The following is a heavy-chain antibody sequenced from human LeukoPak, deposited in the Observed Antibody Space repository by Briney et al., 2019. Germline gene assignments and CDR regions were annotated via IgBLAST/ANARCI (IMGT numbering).Heavy chain of an antibody. Sequence: GASVKVSCKASGYTFSGHNMHWVRQAPGQGLEGMGWINPNTGGTNYAQNSQGRVTMTRDTSISTAYMELSRLRSDDTAVYYCARENVADYYDSSGYCDYWGQGTLVTVSS. V-gene: IGHV1-2*02. CDR2: INPNTGGT. J-gene: IGHJ4*02. CDR1: GYTFSGHN. CDR3: ARENVADYYDSSGYCDY. D-gene: IGHD3-22*01.